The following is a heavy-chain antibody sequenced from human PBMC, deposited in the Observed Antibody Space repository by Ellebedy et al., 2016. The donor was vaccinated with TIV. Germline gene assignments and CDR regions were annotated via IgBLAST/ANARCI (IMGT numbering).Heavy chain of an antibody. Sequence: GGSLRLSXAASGFTFSSYSMNWVRQAPGKGLEWVSAISGSGGSTYYADSVKGRFTISRDNSKNTLYLQMNSLRAEDTAVYYCARAGRLVGATLYWGQGTLVTVSS. CDR2: ISGSGGST. J-gene: IGHJ4*02. D-gene: IGHD1-26*01. V-gene: IGHV3-23*01. CDR3: ARAGRLVGATLY. CDR1: GFTFSSYS.